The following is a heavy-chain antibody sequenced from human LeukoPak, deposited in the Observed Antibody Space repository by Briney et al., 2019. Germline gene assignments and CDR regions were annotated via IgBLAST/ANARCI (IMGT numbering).Heavy chain of an antibody. V-gene: IGHV4-39*01. CDR3: ASWGATQHSLDY. Sequence: PSETLSLTCTVSGGSVSSSNYYWGWIRQPPGKGLEWIGMIYYSGNTYYNPSLKSRVTISVDTSKNQFALKLNSVTATDTAVYYCASWGATQHSLDYWGQGTLVTVSS. J-gene: IGHJ4*02. D-gene: IGHD1-26*01. CDR1: GGSVSSSNYY. CDR2: IYYSGNT.